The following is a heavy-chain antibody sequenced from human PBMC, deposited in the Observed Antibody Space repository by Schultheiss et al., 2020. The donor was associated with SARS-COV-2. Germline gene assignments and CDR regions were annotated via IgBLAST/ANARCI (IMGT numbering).Heavy chain of an antibody. CDR1: GGSISSYY. J-gene: IGHJ4*02. CDR3: ARERTPWDYSNYVVEDY. V-gene: IGHV4-39*07. CDR2: IYHSGST. D-gene: IGHD4-11*01. Sequence: SETLSLTCTVSGGSISSYYWGWIRQPPGKGLEWIGSIYHSGSTYYNPSLKSRVTISVDTSKNQFSLKLSSVTAADTAVYYCARERTPWDYSNYVVEDYWGQGTLVTVSS.